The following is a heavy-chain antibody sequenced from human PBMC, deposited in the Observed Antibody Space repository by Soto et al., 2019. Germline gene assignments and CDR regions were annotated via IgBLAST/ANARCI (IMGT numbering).Heavy chain of an antibody. CDR1: GGTFSSYA. V-gene: IGHV1-69*13. J-gene: IGHJ4*02. CDR2: IIPIFGTA. Sequence: SVKVSCKASGGTFSSYAISWVRQAPGQGLEWMGGIIPIFGTADYAQKFQGRVTITADESTSTAYMELSSLRSEDTAVYYCATPWGYRGSSWHYSLDYWGQGTLVTVSS. CDR3: ATPWGYRGSSWHYSLDY. D-gene: IGHD6-13*01.